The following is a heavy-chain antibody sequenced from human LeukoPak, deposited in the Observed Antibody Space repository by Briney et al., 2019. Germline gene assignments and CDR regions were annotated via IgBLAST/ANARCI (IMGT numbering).Heavy chain of an antibody. V-gene: IGHV1-46*01. CDR3: ARDYYDSSGHGGPSSFDY. CDR2: INPSGGST. CDR1: GYTFTSYY. D-gene: IGHD3-22*01. J-gene: IGHJ4*02. Sequence: ASVKVSCKASGYTFTSYYMHWVRQAPGQGLEWMGIINPSGGSTSYAQKFRGRVTMTRDTSTSTVYMELSSLRSEDTAVYYCARDYYDSSGHGGPSSFDYWGQGTLVTVSS.